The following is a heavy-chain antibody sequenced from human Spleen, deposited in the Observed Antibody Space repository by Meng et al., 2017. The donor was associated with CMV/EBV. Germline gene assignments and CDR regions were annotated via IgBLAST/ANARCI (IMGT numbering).Heavy chain of an antibody. V-gene: IGHV4-4*02. CDR2: IYHIGST. J-gene: IGHJ4*02. CDR1: RCSISSSNW. CDR3: ASGRKIFGIPPRGSDY. D-gene: IGHD3-3*01. Sequence: SRCSISSSNWWSWVRQPPGKGLEWIGDIYHIGSTDYRPSLESRITISVDMSKNQFSLRLTSVTAADTAVYYCASGRKIFGIPPRGSDYWGPGTLVTVSS.